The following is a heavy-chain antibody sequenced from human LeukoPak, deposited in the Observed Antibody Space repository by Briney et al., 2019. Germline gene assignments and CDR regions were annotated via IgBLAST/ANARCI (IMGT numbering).Heavy chain of an antibody. CDR1: GFTVSSNY. V-gene: IGHV3-53*01. Sequence: GGSLRPSCAASGFTVSSNYMSWVRQAPGKGLEWVSVIHSGGSTYYADSVKGRFTISRDNSKNTLYLQMNSLRAEDTAVYYCARDKPLYYYDSSGYYYGMDVWGQGTTVTVSS. D-gene: IGHD3-22*01. CDR2: IHSGGST. CDR3: ARDKPLYYYDSSGYYYGMDV. J-gene: IGHJ6*02.